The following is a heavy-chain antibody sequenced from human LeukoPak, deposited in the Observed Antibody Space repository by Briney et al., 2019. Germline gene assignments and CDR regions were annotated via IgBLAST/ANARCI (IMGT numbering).Heavy chain of an antibody. CDR3: ARGGHTYGDYYYYYMDV. Sequence: PSGTLSLTCTVSGGSISSANYYWSWIRQPAGKGLEWIGRIYTSGSTTYNPSLKSRVTTSVDTSKNQVYLKLSSVTAADTAVYYCARGGHTYGDYYYYYMDVWGKGTTVTVSS. D-gene: IGHD5-18*01. J-gene: IGHJ6*03. CDR1: GGSISSANYY. CDR2: IYTSGST. V-gene: IGHV4-61*02.